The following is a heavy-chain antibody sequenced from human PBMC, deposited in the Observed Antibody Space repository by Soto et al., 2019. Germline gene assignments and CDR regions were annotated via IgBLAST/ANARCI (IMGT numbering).Heavy chain of an antibody. CDR1: GFTFSSYA. V-gene: IGHV3-23*01. D-gene: IGHD2-2*02. J-gene: IGHJ3*02. Sequence: LRLSCAASGFTFSSYAMSWVRQAPGKGLEWVSAISGSGGSTYYADSVKGRFTISRDNSKNTLYLQMNSLRAEDTAVYYCAKDYCSSTSCYSGVGAFDIWGQGTIVTVSS. CDR2: ISGSGGST. CDR3: AKDYCSSTSCYSGVGAFDI.